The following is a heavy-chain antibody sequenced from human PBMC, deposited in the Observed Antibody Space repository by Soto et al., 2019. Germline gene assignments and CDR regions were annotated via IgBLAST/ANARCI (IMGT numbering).Heavy chain of an antibody. Sequence: SETLSLTCTVSGGSISSYYWSWIRQPPGKGLEWIGYIYYSGSTNYNPSLKSRVTISVDTSKNQFSLKLSSVTAADTAVYYCARARGWDDFDYWGQGTPVTVSS. V-gene: IGHV4-59*01. CDR3: ARARGWDDFDY. CDR1: GGSISSYY. CDR2: IYYSGST. D-gene: IGHD6-19*01. J-gene: IGHJ4*02.